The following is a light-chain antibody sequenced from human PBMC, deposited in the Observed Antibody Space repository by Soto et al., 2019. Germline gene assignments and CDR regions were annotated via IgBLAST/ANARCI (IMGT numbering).Light chain of an antibody. CDR2: DVS. V-gene: IGKV3-15*01. CDR1: QGVTTN. CDR3: QQYNNWPFS. Sequence: DILITQSPATLSVSPGERVTLTCRAGQGVTTNFAWYQQKSGQSPRLLIYDVSSRATGVPSRFSGTGSETDFTLTISGLQSEDSAIYFCQQYNNWPFSFGQGTRLEIK. J-gene: IGKJ5*01.